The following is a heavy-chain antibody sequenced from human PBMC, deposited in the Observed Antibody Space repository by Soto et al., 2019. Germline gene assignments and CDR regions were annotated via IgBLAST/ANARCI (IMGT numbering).Heavy chain of an antibody. D-gene: IGHD2-2*01. Sequence: GGSLRLSCAASGFTFSSYGMHWVRQAPGKGLEWVTVISYDGSNKYYADSVKGRFTISRDNSKNTLYLQMNSLRAEDTAVYYCAKSKAASAARTDMDVWGKGTTVTVSS. CDR2: ISYDGSNK. CDR1: GFTFSSYG. J-gene: IGHJ6*03. V-gene: IGHV3-30*18. CDR3: AKSKAASAARTDMDV.